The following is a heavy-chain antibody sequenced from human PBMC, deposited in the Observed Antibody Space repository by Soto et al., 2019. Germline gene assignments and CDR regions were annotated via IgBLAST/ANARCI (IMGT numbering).Heavy chain of an antibody. D-gene: IGHD3-22*01. CDR1: GFTFSSYW. J-gene: IGHJ4*02. CDR2: MNMDGNRI. CDR3: VRGDGDRYDGNGYLGRH. Sequence: EVQLVESGGGLVQPGGSLRLSCEPSGFTFSSYWMHWVPQAPGKGLEWFSRMNMDGNRISDVDSVKGRCTISRDNAKNTFYMEMNSARVEDTAVYYCVRGDGDRYDGNGYLGRHWGKGSLVTVSS. V-gene: IGHV3-74*01.